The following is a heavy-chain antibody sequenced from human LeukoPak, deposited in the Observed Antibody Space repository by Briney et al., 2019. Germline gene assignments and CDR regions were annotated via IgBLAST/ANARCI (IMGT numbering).Heavy chain of an antibody. D-gene: IGHD5-18*01. J-gene: IGHJ6*02. CDR1: GFNFSSYI. CDR2: ISGSGGAT. Sequence: GGSLRLSCGASGFNFSSYIMSWVRQAPGKGLERVSGISGSGGATYYAGSVQGRFTMSRDNSKNTLYLQMNSLRADDTAIYYCAKNDGYRYGRNYGMDVWGQGTTVTVSS. V-gene: IGHV3-23*01. CDR3: AKNDGYRYGRNYGMDV.